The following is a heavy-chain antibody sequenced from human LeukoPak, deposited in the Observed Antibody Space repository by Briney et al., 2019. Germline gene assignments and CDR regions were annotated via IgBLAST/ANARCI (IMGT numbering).Heavy chain of an antibody. CDR1: GYNFTPYW. V-gene: IGHV5-51*01. Sequence: GESLKISCQSSGYNFTPYWIVWVRQMPGKGLEWMGITFAGYSYTIYSPSFQGQVTISVDKSISTAYLQWSSLKASDTAMYYCATYYYGSGSFAKDAFDIWGQGTMVTVSS. CDR2: TFAGYSYT. CDR3: ATYYYGSGSFAKDAFDI. D-gene: IGHD3-10*01. J-gene: IGHJ3*02.